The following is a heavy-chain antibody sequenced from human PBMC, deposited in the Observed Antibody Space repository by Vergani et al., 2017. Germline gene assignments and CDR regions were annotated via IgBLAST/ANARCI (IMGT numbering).Heavy chain of an antibody. V-gene: IGHV1-18*01. D-gene: IGHD3-22*01. Sequence: QVQLVQSGAEVKKPGASVKVSCKASGYTFTSYGISWVRQAPGQGLEWMGWISAYNGNTNYAQKLQGRVTMTTDTSTSTDYMVLRSLRSDDTAVYYCARDDYYYDSSGYNWSSHFDYWGQGSLVTVSS. J-gene: IGHJ4*02. CDR3: ARDDYYYDSSGYNWSSHFDY. CDR1: GYTFTSYG. CDR2: ISAYNGNT.